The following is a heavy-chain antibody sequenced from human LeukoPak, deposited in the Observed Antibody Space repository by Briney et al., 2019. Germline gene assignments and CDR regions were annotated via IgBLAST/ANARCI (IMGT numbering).Heavy chain of an antibody. CDR1: GGSISSSSYF. Sequence: SETLSLTCTASGGSISSSSYFWGWIRQPPGKGLEWIGTIFYSRSTSYNPSLKSRVTMSVDTSKNQFSLKLSSVTAADTAVYYCARRSAGHDAFDIWGQGTLVTVSS. V-gene: IGHV4-39*01. CDR3: ARRSAGHDAFDI. J-gene: IGHJ3*02. CDR2: IFYSRST. D-gene: IGHD6-13*01.